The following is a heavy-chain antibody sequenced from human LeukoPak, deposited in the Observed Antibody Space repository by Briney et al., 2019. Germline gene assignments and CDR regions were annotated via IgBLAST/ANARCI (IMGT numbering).Heavy chain of an antibody. CDR3: AKTYYYDSTGYYYDY. J-gene: IGHJ4*02. D-gene: IGHD3-22*01. CDR1: GFTFSSNG. Sequence: GGSLRLSCAASGFTFSSNGMHWVRQAPGKGLEWVAVISYDGSNKYYAGSVKGRFIISRDNSKNTLYLQMNSLRAEDTAVYYCAKTYYYDSTGYYYDYWGQGTLVTVSS. V-gene: IGHV3-30*18. CDR2: ISYDGSNK.